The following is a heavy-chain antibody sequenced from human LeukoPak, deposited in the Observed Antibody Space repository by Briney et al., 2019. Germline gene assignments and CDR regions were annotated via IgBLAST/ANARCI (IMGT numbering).Heavy chain of an antibody. V-gene: IGHV3-23*01. CDR2: ISGSGGST. CDR1: GNYW. D-gene: IGHD4-23*01. Sequence: GGSLRLSCAASGNYWMHWVRQAPRKGLEWVSAISGSGGSTYYADSVKGRFTISRDNSKNTLYLQMNSLRAEDTAVYYCAKVDPFYGGKGGIDYWGQGTLVTVSS. CDR3: AKVDPFYGGKGGIDY. J-gene: IGHJ4*02.